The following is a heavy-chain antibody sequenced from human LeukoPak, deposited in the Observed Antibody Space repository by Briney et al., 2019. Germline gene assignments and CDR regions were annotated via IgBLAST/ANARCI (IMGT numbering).Heavy chain of an antibody. CDR1: GGSISSYY. CDR2: IYYSGST. J-gene: IGHJ4*02. V-gene: IGHV4-59*01. Sequence: SETLSLTCTVSGGSISSYYWSWIRQPPGKGLEWIGYIYYSGSTNYNPSLKSRVTISVDTSKNQFSLKLSSVTAADTAVYYCARYDSSGYYYAFDCWGQGTLVTVSS. CDR3: ARYDSSGYYYAFDC. D-gene: IGHD3-22*01.